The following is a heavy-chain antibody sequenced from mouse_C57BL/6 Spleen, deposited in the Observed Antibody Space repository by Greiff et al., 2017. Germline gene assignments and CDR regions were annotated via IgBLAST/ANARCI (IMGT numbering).Heavy chain of an antibody. CDR1: GFTFSSYA. Sequence: DVMLVESGGGLVKPGGSLKLSCAASGFTFSSYAMSWVRQTPEKRLEWVATISDGGSSTYYPDNVKGRFTISRDNAKNNLYLQMNHLKSEDTAMYYCARDDGKGYLDVWGTGTTVTVSS. D-gene: IGHD1-1*01. J-gene: IGHJ1*03. CDR3: ARDDGKGYLDV. CDR2: ISDGGSST. V-gene: IGHV5-4*01.